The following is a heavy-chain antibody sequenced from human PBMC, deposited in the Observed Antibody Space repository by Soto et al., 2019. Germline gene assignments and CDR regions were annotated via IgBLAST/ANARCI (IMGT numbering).Heavy chain of an antibody. CDR3: AKGFSYSVNDY. Sequence: QVQLVESGGGVVQPGRSLRLSCAASGFTFSTYGMHWVRQAPGKGLEWVAVISYDGSNKYYADSVKGRFTISRDNSKNTLYLQMSSPRAEDTAVYYCAKGFSYSVNDYWCQGTLVTVSS. J-gene: IGHJ4*02. D-gene: IGHD5-18*01. V-gene: IGHV3-30*18. CDR2: ISYDGSNK. CDR1: GFTFSTYG.